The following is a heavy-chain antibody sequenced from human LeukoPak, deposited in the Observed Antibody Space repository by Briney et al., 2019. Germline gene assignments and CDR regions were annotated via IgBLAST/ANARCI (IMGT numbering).Heavy chain of an antibody. D-gene: IGHD4-17*01. CDR1: GFRFEDYA. CDR3: AKHGDYSFED. V-gene: IGHV3-9*01. Sequence: GGSLRLSCVASGFRFEDYAMHWVRQVPGKGLEWVSGLSWSSNNIVYADSVKGRFTISRDNARNSLFLQMNSLRAEDTAVYYCAKHGDYSFEDWGQGTLVTVSS. J-gene: IGHJ4*02. CDR2: LSWSSNNI.